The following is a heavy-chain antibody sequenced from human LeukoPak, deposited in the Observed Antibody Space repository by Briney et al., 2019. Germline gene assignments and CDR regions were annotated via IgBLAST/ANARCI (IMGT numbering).Heavy chain of an antibody. D-gene: IGHD3-16*01. CDR1: GGSISSYS. CDR3: ARDVGEGDYYYGMDV. J-gene: IGHJ6*02. CDR2: IYYSGST. V-gene: IGHV4-59*01. Sequence: SETLSLTCTVCGGSISSYSWSWIRQPPGKGLEWIGYIYYSGSTNYNPSLKSRVTISVDTSKNQFSLKLSSVTAADTAVYYCARDVGEGDYYYGMDVWGQGTTVTVSS.